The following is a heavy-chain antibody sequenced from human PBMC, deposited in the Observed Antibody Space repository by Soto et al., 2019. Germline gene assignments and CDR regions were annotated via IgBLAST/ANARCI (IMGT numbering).Heavy chain of an antibody. CDR1: GGTFSTYI. J-gene: IGHJ3*02. Sequence: QAQLVQSGAEVKKPGSSVKVSCKASGGTFSTYIISWVRQAPGQGLEWMGRIIPILGIANYAQNFQGRVTSTADKSTSTVYMELSSLRSEDTAVYYCAREDYYGSGSYYNNDAFAIWGQGTMVTVSS. V-gene: IGHV1-69*08. CDR2: IIPILGIA. D-gene: IGHD3-10*01. CDR3: AREDYYGSGSYYNNDAFAI.